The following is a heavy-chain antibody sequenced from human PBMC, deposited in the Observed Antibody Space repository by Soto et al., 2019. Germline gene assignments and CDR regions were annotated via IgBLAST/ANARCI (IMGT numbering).Heavy chain of an antibody. CDR2: ISYDGINK. Sequence: SLILSFASSGFPFSSYGMHWFRQSPGKGLEWVAVISYDGINKYYADSVKGRFTISRDNSKNTLYLQMNSLRAEDTAVYYCAKGDSRWLQAYAFDYWGQGTLVTVSS. CDR1: GFPFSSYG. CDR3: AKGDSRWLQAYAFDY. V-gene: IGHV3-30*18. D-gene: IGHD5-12*01. J-gene: IGHJ4*02.